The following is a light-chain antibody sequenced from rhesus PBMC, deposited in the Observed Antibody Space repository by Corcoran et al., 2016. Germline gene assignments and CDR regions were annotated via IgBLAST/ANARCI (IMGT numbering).Light chain of an antibody. CDR2: KAS. CDR3: QHGYGTPYS. CDR1: ENVNNY. J-gene: IGKJ2*01. Sequence: DIQMTQSPSSLSASVGDRVTITCRASENVNNYLNWYQQKPGKAPKLRIYKASTLQSGVPSRLSGSGSGTDYTFTISSLQPEDVATYYCQHGYGTPYSFGQGTKVEIK. V-gene: IGKV1-74*01.